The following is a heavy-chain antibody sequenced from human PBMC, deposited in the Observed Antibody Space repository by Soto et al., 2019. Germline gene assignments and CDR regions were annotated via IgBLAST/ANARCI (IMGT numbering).Heavy chain of an antibody. V-gene: IGHV3-23*01. CDR3: AKDLGYYDSSGYYPFDY. Sequence: GGSLRLSCAASGFTFRNYAMTLVRQAPGKGLEWVSAITGSGGSTYFADSVKGRFTISRDNSKNTLYLQMNSLRAEDTAVYYCAKDLGYYDSSGYYPFDYWGQGTLVTVSS. D-gene: IGHD3-22*01. CDR2: ITGSGGST. CDR1: GFTFRNYA. J-gene: IGHJ4*02.